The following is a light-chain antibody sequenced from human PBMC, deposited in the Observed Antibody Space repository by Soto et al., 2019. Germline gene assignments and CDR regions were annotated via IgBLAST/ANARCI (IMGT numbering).Light chain of an antibody. CDR2: DVS. Sequence: QSALTQPASVSGSPGQSITIYCIGTSSDVGGYDRVSWYQQHPGKVPKLMIYDVSNRPSGVSNRFSGSKSGNTASLTISGLQTEDEADYYCSSYTTHNFQVVFGVGTKLTVL. J-gene: IGLJ2*01. CDR1: SSDVGGYDR. V-gene: IGLV2-14*03. CDR3: SSYTTHNFQVV.